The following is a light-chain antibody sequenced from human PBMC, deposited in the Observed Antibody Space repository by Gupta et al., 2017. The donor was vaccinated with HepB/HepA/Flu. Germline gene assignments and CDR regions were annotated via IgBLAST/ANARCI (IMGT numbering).Light chain of an antibody. CDR3: QQYGSSLWT. J-gene: IGKJ1*01. Sequence: EIVLTQSPGTLSLSPGERATLSCRASQSVSSSYLAWYQQKPGQAPRLLIYGASSRATGILDRISGSGSGTDFTLTISRLEPEDFAVYYCQQYGSSLWTFGQGTKVEIK. CDR2: GAS. CDR1: QSVSSSY. V-gene: IGKV3-20*01.